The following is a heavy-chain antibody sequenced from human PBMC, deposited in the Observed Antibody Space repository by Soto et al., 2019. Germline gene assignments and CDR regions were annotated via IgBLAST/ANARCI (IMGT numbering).Heavy chain of an antibody. CDR2: IYYSGNT. D-gene: IGHD2-21*01. Sequence: SETLSLTCTVSGDSITSNHHYWGWIRQPPGKGLEWIGSIYYSGNTYYSPSLESRVTISVDTSKGQFSLRLTSVTAADMAVYYCGTSSCGGGSCFDTYFAYWGQGAQVTVSS. V-gene: IGHV4-39*01. CDR1: GDSITSNHHY. CDR3: GTSSCGGGSCFDTYFAY. J-gene: IGHJ4*02.